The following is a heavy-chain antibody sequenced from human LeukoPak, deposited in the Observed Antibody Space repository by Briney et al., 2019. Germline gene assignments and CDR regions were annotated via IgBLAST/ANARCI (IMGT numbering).Heavy chain of an antibody. V-gene: IGHV3-23*01. CDR3: AKGLSPYYYGSGSYSPTWFDP. D-gene: IGHD3-10*01. Sequence: GGSLRLSCAASGFTFSSYAMSWVRQAPGKGLEWVSAISGSGGSTYYADSVKGRFTISRDNSKNPLYLKMNSLRAEYTAVYYCAKGLSPYYYGSGSYSPTWFDPWGQGTLVTVSS. CDR2: ISGSGGST. CDR1: GFTFSSYA. J-gene: IGHJ5*02.